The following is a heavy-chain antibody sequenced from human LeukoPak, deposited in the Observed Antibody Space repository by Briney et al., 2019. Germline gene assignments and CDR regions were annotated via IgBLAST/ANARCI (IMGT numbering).Heavy chain of an antibody. Sequence: GGSLRLSCAASGFTFFNYAMTWVRLAPGKGLEWVAVISYDGSNKYYADSVKGRFTISRDNSKNTLYLQMDSLRAEDTAVYYCARDSFKRYSGYFDYWGQGTLVTVSS. D-gene: IGHD1-26*01. V-gene: IGHV3-30*04. CDR2: ISYDGSNK. CDR1: GFTFFNYA. J-gene: IGHJ4*02. CDR3: ARDSFKRYSGYFDY.